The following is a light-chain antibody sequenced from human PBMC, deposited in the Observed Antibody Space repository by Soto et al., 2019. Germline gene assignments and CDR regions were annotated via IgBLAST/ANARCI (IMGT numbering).Light chain of an antibody. Sequence: DIQLTQSPSFLSASVGDRVTITRRASQGISSYLAWYQQKPGKAPKLLIYPASTLQSGVPSRFSGSGSGTEFTLTISSLQPEDIASYYCQQLFSYPLFTFGPGTKVDIK. CDR1: QGISSY. CDR3: QQLFSYPLFT. CDR2: PAS. J-gene: IGKJ3*01. V-gene: IGKV1-9*01.